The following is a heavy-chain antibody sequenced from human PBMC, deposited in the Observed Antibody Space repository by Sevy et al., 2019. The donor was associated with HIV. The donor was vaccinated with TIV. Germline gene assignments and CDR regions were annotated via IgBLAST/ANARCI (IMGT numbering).Heavy chain of an antibody. Sequence: SETLSLTCAVYGGSFAYYCSWIRQPPGKGLEWIGEINHSGSTHYNPSLKSRVTISVDTSKNQFSLKLNSVTAADTAVYYCARHSYGSGTSFYYYGMDVWGQGTTVTVSS. CDR3: ARHSYGSGTSFYYYGMDV. J-gene: IGHJ6*02. CDR1: GGSFAYY. CDR2: INHSGST. D-gene: IGHD3-10*01. V-gene: IGHV4-34*01.